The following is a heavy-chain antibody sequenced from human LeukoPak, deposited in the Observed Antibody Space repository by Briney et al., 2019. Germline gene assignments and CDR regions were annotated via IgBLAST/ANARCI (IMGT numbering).Heavy chain of an antibody. D-gene: IGHD2-2*01. Sequence: SETLSLTCAVYGGSFSGYYWSWIRQPPGEGLEWIGEINHSGSTNYNPSLKSRVTISVDTSKNQFSLKLSSVTAADTAVYYCARQLGSTDWFDPWGQGTLVTVSS. V-gene: IGHV4-34*01. J-gene: IGHJ5*02. CDR3: ARQLGSTDWFDP. CDR2: INHSGST. CDR1: GGSFSGYY.